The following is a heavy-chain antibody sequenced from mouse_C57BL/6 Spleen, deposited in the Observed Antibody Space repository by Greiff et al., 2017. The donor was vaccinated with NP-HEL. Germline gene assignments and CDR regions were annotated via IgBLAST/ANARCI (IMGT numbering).Heavy chain of an antibody. J-gene: IGHJ2*01. Sequence: EVQLQQSGTVLARPGASVKMSCKTSGYTFTSYWMHWVKQRPGQGLEWIGAIYPGNSETSYNQKFKGKAKLTAVTSASAAYMELSSLTNEESAVYCCTGAGTTRCLDYWGQDTTLTVSS. CDR1: GYTFTSYW. CDR2: IYPGNSET. CDR3: TGAGTTRCLDY. D-gene: IGHD1-1*01. V-gene: IGHV1-5*01.